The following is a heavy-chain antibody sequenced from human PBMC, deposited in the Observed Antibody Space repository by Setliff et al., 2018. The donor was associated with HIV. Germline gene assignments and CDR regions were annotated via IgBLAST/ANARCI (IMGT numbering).Heavy chain of an antibody. J-gene: IGHJ3*02. D-gene: IGHD3-22*01. V-gene: IGHV1-24*01. CDR2: FDPEDGET. CDR1: GYTLTELS. CDR3: AASSPVGPWLPSHDAFDI. Sequence: SVKVSCKVSGYTLTELSRHWVRQAPGKGLEWMGGFDPEDGETIYAQKFQGRVTMTEDTSTDTAYMELSSLRSEDTAVYYCAASSPVGPWLPSHDAFDIWGQGTMVTVSS.